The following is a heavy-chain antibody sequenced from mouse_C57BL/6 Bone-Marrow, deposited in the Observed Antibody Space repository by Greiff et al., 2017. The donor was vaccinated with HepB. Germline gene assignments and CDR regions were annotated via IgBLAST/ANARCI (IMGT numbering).Heavy chain of an antibody. D-gene: IGHD2-5*01. Sequence: VQLQQPGAELVMPGASVKLSCKASGYTFTSYWMHWVKQRPGQGLEWIGEIDPSDSYTNYNQKFKGKSTLTVDKSSSTAYMQLSSLTSEDSAVYYCASTYSNYVNWYFDVWGTGTTVTVSS. J-gene: IGHJ1*03. CDR2: IDPSDSYT. CDR3: ASTYSNYVNWYFDV. CDR1: GYTFTSYW. V-gene: IGHV1-69*01.